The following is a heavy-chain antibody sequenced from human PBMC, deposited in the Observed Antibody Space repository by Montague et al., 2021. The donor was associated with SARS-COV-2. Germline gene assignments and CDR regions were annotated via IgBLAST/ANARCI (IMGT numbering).Heavy chain of an antibody. CDR2: INHSGTT. D-gene: IGHD2-8*01. Sequence: SETLSLTCTVYYGSFSGYYWSWIRQAPGKGLEWIGEINHSGTTNYNPSLKSRVTMSVDTSKNQFSLNLTSVSAADTAVYYCARGGSFWFDDVCYLPRSGFDSWGQGTLVTVSS. V-gene: IGHV4-34*01. CDR3: ARGGSFWFDDVCYLPRSGFDS. J-gene: IGHJ5*01. CDR1: YGSFSGYY.